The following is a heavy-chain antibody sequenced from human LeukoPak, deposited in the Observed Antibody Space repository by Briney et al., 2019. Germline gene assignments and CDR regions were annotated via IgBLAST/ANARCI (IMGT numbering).Heavy chain of an antibody. J-gene: IGHJ6*02. CDR1: GFSFSGSA. Sequence: GGSLKLYCAASGFSFSGSAMHWLRQAPGKGLEWVSYISSSGSTIYYADSVKGRFTISRDNAKNSLYLQMNSLRAEDTAVYYCAREDDILPMDVWGQGTTVTVSS. V-gene: IGHV3-11*01. D-gene: IGHD3-9*01. CDR2: ISSSGSTI. CDR3: AREDDILPMDV.